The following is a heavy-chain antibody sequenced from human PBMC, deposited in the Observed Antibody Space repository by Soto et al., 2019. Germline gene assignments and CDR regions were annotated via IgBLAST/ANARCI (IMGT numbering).Heavy chain of an antibody. J-gene: IGHJ3*02. V-gene: IGHV4-31*01. CDR1: GGSISSGGYY. D-gene: IGHD5-12*01. Sequence: QVQLQESGPGLVKPSQTLSLTCTVSGGSISSGGYYWSWIRQNPGKGLEWIGYIYYSGTTNYNPSHQSQLTISVHTSKNQFSLKLNSMTAADTAVYYCERDESATDAFEIWGQGTMVTVSS. CDR3: ERDESATDAFEI. CDR2: IYYSGTT.